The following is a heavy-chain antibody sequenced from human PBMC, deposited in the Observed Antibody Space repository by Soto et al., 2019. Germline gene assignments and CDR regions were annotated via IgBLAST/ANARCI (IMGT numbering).Heavy chain of an antibody. V-gene: IGHV1-69*11. Sequence: QVQLVQSGAEVKKPGSSVKVSCKASGGTFSNYPISWVRQAPGQGLEWMGGIIPILGTVNYAQKFQGRVTITADDSTSTAYMELTSLRSEDTAVYYCARGNHRWLQLWYFDLWGRGTLLTVSS. J-gene: IGHJ2*01. CDR2: IIPILGTV. D-gene: IGHD5-12*01. CDR3: ARGNHRWLQLWYFDL. CDR1: GGTFSNYP.